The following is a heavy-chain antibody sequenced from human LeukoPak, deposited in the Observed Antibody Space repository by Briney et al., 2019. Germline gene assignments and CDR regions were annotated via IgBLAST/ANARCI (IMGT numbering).Heavy chain of an antibody. CDR3: TKEGT. CDR2: IKQDGTQE. CDR1: GFTFSSSS. J-gene: IGHJ3*01. Sequence: GGPLRLSCETSGFTFSSSSMNWVRKAPGKGLEWVAYIKQDGTQEHYVDSVKGRFTISRDNAKNSLYLQMNSLRAEDTAVYYCTKEGTWGQGTMVIVSS. V-gene: IGHV3-7*03.